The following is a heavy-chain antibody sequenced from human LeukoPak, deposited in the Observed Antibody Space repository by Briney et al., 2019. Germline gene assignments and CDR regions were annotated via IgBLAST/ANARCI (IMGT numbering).Heavy chain of an antibody. J-gene: IGHJ5*02. CDR3: ARGPPLFDP. CDR1: GFTFCDYT. CDR2: IDLSGSVV. V-gene: IGHV3-48*04. Sequence: GGSVRLSCAASGFTFCDYTMNWLRQAPGKGLEWVSYIDLSGSVVYYVDSVKGRFTISRDNAKSSLYLQMNSLRAEDTGVYYCARGPPLFDPWGQGTLVAVSS.